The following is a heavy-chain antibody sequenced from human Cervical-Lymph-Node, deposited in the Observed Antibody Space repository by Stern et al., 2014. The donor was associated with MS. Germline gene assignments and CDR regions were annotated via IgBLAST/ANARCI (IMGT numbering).Heavy chain of an antibody. CDR3: AKRMSIAAPLDY. J-gene: IGHJ4*02. CDR1: GFPFSSYA. V-gene: IGHV3-23*04. D-gene: IGHD6-6*01. CDR2: ISGRGGST. Sequence: EVQLVESGGGLVQPGGSLRLSCAASGFPFSSYAMSWVRQAPGKGLEWVAAISGRGGSTDYADSVKGRFTIARDNSKNTLYLQMNSLRAEDTAVYYCAKRMSIAAPLDYWGQGTLVTVSS.